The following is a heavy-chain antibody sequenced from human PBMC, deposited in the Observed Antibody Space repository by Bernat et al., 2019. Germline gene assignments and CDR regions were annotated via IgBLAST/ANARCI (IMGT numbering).Heavy chain of an antibody. Sequence: EVQQVESGGGLVKPGGSLRLSCAASGFTFSSYSMNWVRQAPGKGLEWVSSISSSSSYIYYADSVKGRFTISRDNAKNSLYLQMNSLRAEDTAVYYCVRDGDSSSWYGIYFDYWGQGTLVTVSS. CDR2: ISSSSSYI. CDR3: VRDGDSSSWYGIYFDY. V-gene: IGHV3-21*01. D-gene: IGHD6-13*01. J-gene: IGHJ4*02. CDR1: GFTFSSYS.